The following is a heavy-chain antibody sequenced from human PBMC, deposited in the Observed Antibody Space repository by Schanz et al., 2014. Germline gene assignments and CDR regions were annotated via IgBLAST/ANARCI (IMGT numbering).Heavy chain of an antibody. CDR2: MFPGGNT. J-gene: IGHJ6*02. Sequence: EVQLVESGGGVVHPGGSLRLSCAASGFRVITNYMTWVRQAPGKGLEWVSIMFPGGNTYYADSVKGRFTISRDESKNSLYLQMNSLKTEDTAVYYCARSPRMDVWGQGTMVTVSS. CDR1: GFRVITNY. V-gene: IGHV3-66*01. CDR3: ARSPRMDV.